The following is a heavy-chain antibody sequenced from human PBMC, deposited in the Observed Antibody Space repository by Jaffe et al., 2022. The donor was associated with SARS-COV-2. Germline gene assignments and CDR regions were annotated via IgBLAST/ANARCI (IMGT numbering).Heavy chain of an antibody. CDR1: GFTFGDYA. CDR2: IRSKAYGGTT. Sequence: EVQLVESGGGLVQPGRSLRLSCTASGFTFGDYAMSWFRQAPGKGLEWVGFIRSKAYGGTTEYAASVKGRFTISRDDSKSIAYLQMNSLKTEDTAVYYCTRDPDRSGYDGGAFDYWGQGTLVTVSS. CDR3: TRDPDRSGYDGGAFDY. J-gene: IGHJ4*02. V-gene: IGHV3-49*03. D-gene: IGHD5-12*01.